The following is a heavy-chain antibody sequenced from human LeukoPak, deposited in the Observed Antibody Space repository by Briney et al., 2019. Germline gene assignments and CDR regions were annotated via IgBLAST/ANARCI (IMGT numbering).Heavy chain of an antibody. CDR1: GDSINSYS. CDR3: ARLLFAYSDGGVSYGGPHLPD. D-gene: IGHD3-22*01. J-gene: IGHJ4*02. V-gene: IGHV4-59*01. Sequence: PSETLSLTCSVSGDSINSYSWTWIRQPPGKGLEWIGYIHDRGFTNYSPSLKSRLTISRDTSKNQVSLSLTSVTAADTAVYFCARLLFAYSDGGVSYGGPHLPDWGQGTLLSVSS. CDR2: IHDRGFT.